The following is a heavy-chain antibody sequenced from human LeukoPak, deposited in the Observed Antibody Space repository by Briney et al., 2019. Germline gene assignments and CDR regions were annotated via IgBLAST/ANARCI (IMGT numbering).Heavy chain of an antibody. CDR1: GYTFTSYG. Sequence: ASVKVSCKASGYTFTSYGISWVRQAPGQGLEWMGWISAYNGNTNYAQKLQGRVTMTTDTSTSTAYMELRSLRSDDTAVYYCARDLEGYCSGGSCYGGPYWGQGTLVTVSS. V-gene: IGHV1-18*01. D-gene: IGHD2-15*01. J-gene: IGHJ4*02. CDR2: ISAYNGNT. CDR3: ARDLEGYCSGGSCYGGPY.